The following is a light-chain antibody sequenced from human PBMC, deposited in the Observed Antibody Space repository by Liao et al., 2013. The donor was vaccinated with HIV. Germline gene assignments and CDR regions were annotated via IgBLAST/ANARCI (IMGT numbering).Light chain of an antibody. CDR3: QAWDRNNVV. CDR2: YDT. J-gene: IGLJ2*01. Sequence: SYELTQPPSVSVAPGETARISCGGDNIATKSVHWYQQKPGQAPVLVLYYDTDRPSGIPERFSGSNSGNTATLTISGTQAMDEADYYCQAWDRNNVVFGGGTKLTVL. V-gene: IGLV3-21*01. CDR1: NIATKS.